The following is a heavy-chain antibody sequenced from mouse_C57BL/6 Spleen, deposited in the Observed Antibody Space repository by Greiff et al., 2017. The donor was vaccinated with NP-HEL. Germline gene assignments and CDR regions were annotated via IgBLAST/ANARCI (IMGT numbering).Heavy chain of an antibody. CDR1: GYSITSGYY. CDR3: ARDYYGSSFDWYFDV. V-gene: IGHV3-6*01. CDR2: ISYDGSN. Sequence: VQLQQSGPGLVKPSQSLSLTCSVTGYSITSGYYWNWIRQLPGNKLEWMGYISYDGSNNYNPSLKNRISITRDTSKNQFFLKLNSVTTEDTATYYCARDYYGSSFDWYFDVWGTGTTVTVSS. J-gene: IGHJ1*03. D-gene: IGHD1-1*01.